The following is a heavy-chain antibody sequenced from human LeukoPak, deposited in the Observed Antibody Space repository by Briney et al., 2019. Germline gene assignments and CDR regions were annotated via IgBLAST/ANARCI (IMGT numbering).Heavy chain of an antibody. CDR3: ARGGRYSGYDYYFDY. CDR2: ISGSGGST. CDR1: GFTFSSYA. Sequence: GGSLRLSCAASGFTFSSYAMSWVRQAPGKGLEWVSAISGSGGSTYYADSVKGRFTISRDNSKNTLYLQMNSLRAEDTAVYYCARGGRYSGYDYYFDYWGQGTLVTVSS. D-gene: IGHD5-12*01. J-gene: IGHJ4*02. V-gene: IGHV3-23*01.